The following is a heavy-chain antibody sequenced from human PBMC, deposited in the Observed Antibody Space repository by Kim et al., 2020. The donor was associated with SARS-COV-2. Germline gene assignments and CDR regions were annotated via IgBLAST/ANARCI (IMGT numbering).Heavy chain of an antibody. D-gene: IGHD5-12*01. CDR2: INAGNGNT. V-gene: IGHV1-3*01. CDR1: GYTFTSYA. J-gene: IGHJ4*02. Sequence: ASVKVSCKASGYTFTSYAMHWVRQAPGQRLEWMGWINAGNGNTKYSQKFQGRVTITRDTSASTAYMELSSLRSEDTAVYYCARDINQRQRWLQLGAFDYWGQGTLVTVSS. CDR3: ARDINQRQRWLQLGAFDY.